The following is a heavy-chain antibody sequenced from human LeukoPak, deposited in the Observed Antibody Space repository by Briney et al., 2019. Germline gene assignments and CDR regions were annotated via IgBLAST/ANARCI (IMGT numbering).Heavy chain of an antibody. V-gene: IGHV3-48*04. J-gene: IGHJ4*02. CDR3: AVTVDTTPGSFDY. CDR1: GFTFSTYT. Sequence: PGGSLRLSCAASGFTFSTYTMNWVRQAPGKGLEWVSYISSSGSSRYYADSVKGRFTISRDNAKNSLYLQMNSLRAEDTAVYYCAVTVDTTPGSFDYWGQGTLVTVSS. CDR2: ISSSGSSR. D-gene: IGHD5-18*01.